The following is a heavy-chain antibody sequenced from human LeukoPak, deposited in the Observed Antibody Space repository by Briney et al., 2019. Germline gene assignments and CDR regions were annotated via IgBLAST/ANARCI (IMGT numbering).Heavy chain of an antibody. CDR3: ARGSPGYSFGFSI. Sequence: QPGGSLRLSCAASGFTFRSYWMKQDGSDKYYVDSVKGRFTISRDNAKNSVYLQLNSLRAEDTAVYFCARGSPGYSFGFSIWGQGTMVTVSS. CDR2: QDGSDK. CDR1: GFTFRSYW. D-gene: IGHD5-18*01. V-gene: IGHV3-7*03. J-gene: IGHJ3*02.